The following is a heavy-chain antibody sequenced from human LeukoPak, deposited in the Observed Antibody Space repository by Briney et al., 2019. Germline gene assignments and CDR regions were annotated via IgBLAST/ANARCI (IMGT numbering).Heavy chain of an antibody. CDR1: GFTFSWYS. J-gene: IGHJ5*02. Sequence: PGGSLRLSCAVSGFTFSWYSMNWVRQAPGKGLEWVAVIWYDGSNKYYADSVKGRFTISRDNSKNTLYLQMNSLRAEDTAVYYCARDYDFWGNNWFDPWGQGTLVTVSS. V-gene: IGHV3-33*07. CDR2: IWYDGSNK. CDR3: ARDYDFWGNNWFDP. D-gene: IGHD3/OR15-3a*01.